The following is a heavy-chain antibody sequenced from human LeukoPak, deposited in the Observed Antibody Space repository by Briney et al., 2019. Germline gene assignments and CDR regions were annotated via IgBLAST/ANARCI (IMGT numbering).Heavy chain of an antibody. Sequence: QPGGSLRLSCEASGFTFSNYAMAWVRQSPGKGLEWVSGITGSGGHTYYADSVKGRFTSSRDNSKNTLYVQMNSLRAEDTAVYYCTKDLTNYHYYYIDVWGKGTTVIVSS. V-gene: IGHV3-23*01. CDR3: TKDLTNYHYYYIDV. CDR1: GFTFSNYA. J-gene: IGHJ6*03. D-gene: IGHD2-8*01. CDR2: ITGSGGHT.